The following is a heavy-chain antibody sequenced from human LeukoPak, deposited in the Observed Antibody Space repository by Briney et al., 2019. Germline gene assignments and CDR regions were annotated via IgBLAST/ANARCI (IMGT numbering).Heavy chain of an antibody. CDR2: IYHSGTT. D-gene: IGHD6-19*01. J-gene: IGHJ4*02. CDR1: GGSISSSSYY. Sequence: SETLSLTCTVSGGSISSSSYYWGWIRQPPGKGLEWIGEIYHSGTTNYNPSLKSRVTISVDKSKNQFSLELSSVTAADTAVYYCATNSGWRFDYWGQGTLVTVSS. CDR3: ATNSGWRFDY. V-gene: IGHV4-39*07.